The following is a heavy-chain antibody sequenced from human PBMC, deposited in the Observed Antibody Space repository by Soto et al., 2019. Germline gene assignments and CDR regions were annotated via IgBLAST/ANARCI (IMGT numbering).Heavy chain of an antibody. Sequence: EGSLRLSCAASGFTFSSYGMHWVRQAPGKGLEWVAVISYDGSNKYYADSVKGRFTISRDNSKNTLYLQMNSLRAEDTAVYYCAKEFYGSGSYYYMDVWGKGTTVTVSS. CDR2: ISYDGSNK. D-gene: IGHD3-10*01. J-gene: IGHJ6*03. CDR3: AKEFYGSGSYYYMDV. CDR1: GFTFSSYG. V-gene: IGHV3-30*18.